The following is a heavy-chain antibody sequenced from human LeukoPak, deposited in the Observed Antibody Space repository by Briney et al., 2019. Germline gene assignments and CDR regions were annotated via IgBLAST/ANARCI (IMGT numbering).Heavy chain of an antibody. CDR1: GYTSTRYG. D-gene: IGHD6-13*01. CDR3: AREVYSSTWFDL. J-gene: IGHJ4*02. V-gene: IGHV1-18*01. Sequence: ASVKVSCKASGYTSTRYGITWVRQAPGQGLEWMGWVSAYNGHTNYAQKYQGKVTMTTDTSTSTAYMDLRSLRSDDTAVYYCAREVYSSTWFDLWGQGTLVTVSS. CDR2: VSAYNGHT.